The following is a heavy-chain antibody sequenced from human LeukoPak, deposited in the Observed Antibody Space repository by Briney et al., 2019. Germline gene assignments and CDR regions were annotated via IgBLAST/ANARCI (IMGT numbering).Heavy chain of an antibody. CDR3: ARGLVVVAAPTDY. Sequence: ASVKVSCKASGYTFTSYAMHWVRQAPGQRLEWMGWINAGNGNTRYSQKFQGRVTITRDTSASTAYMELSSLRPEDTAVYYCARGLVVVAAPTDYWGQGTLVTVSS. D-gene: IGHD2-15*01. CDR2: INAGNGNT. CDR1: GYTFTSYA. V-gene: IGHV1-3*01. J-gene: IGHJ4*02.